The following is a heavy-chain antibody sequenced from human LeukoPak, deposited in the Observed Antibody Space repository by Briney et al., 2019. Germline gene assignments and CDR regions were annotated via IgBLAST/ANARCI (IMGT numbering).Heavy chain of an antibody. V-gene: IGHV4-39*01. CDR1: GGSISSSSYY. J-gene: IGHJ6*02. CDR3: ARLNYYYGMDV. CDR2: IYYSGST. Sequence: SETLSLTCTVSGGSISSSSYYWGWIRQPPGTGLEWIGSIYYSGSTYYNPSLKSRVTISVDTSKNQFSLKLSSVTAADTAVYYCARLNYYYGMDVWGQGTTVTVSS.